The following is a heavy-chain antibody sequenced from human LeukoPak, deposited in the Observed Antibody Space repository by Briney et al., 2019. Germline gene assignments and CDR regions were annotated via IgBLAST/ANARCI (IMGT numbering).Heavy chain of an antibody. Sequence: NPSETLSLTCTVSGDSISSYYWSWIRQPPGKGLEWIGYIYYSGTTNYNPSLKSRVTISVDTSKNQFSLKLSSVTAADTAVYYCARPTGFCSGGSCYSAAFDIWGQGTMVTVSS. J-gene: IGHJ3*02. CDR3: ARPTGFCSGGSCYSAAFDI. CDR1: GDSISSYY. D-gene: IGHD2-15*01. CDR2: IYYSGTT. V-gene: IGHV4-59*08.